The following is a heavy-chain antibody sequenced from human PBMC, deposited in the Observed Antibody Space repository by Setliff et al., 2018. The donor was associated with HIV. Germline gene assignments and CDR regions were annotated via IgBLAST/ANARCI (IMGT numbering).Heavy chain of an antibody. CDR1: GYTFTSYG. Sequence: GASVKVSCKASGYTFTSYGISWVRQAPGQGLEWMGWISVHNGNANYAQNLQGRVTMTTDTSTSIAYMELRSLRSDDTAVYYCVREGLLVTTVGGAYWYHGMDVWGQGTTVTVSS. CDR2: ISVHNGNA. CDR3: VREGLLVTTVGGAYWYHGMDV. V-gene: IGHV1-18*01. D-gene: IGHD4-4*01. J-gene: IGHJ6*02.